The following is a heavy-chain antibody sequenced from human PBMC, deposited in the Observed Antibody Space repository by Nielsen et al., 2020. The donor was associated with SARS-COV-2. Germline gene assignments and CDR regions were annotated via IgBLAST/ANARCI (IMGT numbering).Heavy chain of an antibody. D-gene: IGHD3-10*01. CDR1: GFTFSSYG. V-gene: IGHV3-33*03. CDR3: ATLYGSGSIDY. J-gene: IGHJ4*02. CDR2: IWYDGSNK. Sequence: RGSLRLSCAASGFTFSSYGMHWVRQAPGKGLEWVAVIWYDGSNKYYADSVKGRFTISRDNAKNSLYLQMNSLRAEDTALYYCATLYGSGSIDYWGQGTLVTVSS.